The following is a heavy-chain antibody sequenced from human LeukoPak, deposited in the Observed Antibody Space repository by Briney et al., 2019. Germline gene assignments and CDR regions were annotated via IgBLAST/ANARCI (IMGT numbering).Heavy chain of an antibody. D-gene: IGHD6-19*01. CDR2: IIPIFGTA. CDR1: GGTFSSYA. CDR3: ARDQSIAVPFWY. V-gene: IGHV1-69*13. Sequence: VASATVSCKSSGGTFSSYAIIWVRQAPGQGLEWIGGIIPIFGTANYAQKFQGRVTITADESTSTAYMELSSLRSEDTALYYCARDQSIAVPFWYWGQGTLVTVSS. J-gene: IGHJ4*02.